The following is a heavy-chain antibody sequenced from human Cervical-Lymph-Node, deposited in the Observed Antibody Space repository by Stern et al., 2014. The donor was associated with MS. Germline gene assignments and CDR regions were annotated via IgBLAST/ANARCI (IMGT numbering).Heavy chain of an antibody. CDR1: GFTFSTYA. V-gene: IGHV3-30*01. CDR3: ARTSLRKVRGVKYHNGLDV. CDR2: PSNDGSNQ. Sequence: QVQLVQSGGGVVQPGRSLRLSCAASGFTFSTYAMSWVRQAPVKGLEWVAIPSNDGSNQYYADSVKGRFTISRDNSNNPLYLQLNSLRPEDTAIYYCARTSLRKVRGVKYHNGLDVWGQGTTVTVSS. D-gene: IGHD3-10*01. J-gene: IGHJ6*02.